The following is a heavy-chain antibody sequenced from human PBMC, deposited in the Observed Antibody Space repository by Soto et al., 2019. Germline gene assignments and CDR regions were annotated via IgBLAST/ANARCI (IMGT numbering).Heavy chain of an antibody. D-gene: IGHD2-2*01. CDR1: GFTFSSYA. J-gene: IGHJ5*02. Sequence: GGSLRLSCAASGFTFSSYAMSWVRQAPGKGLEWVSAISGSGGSTYYADSVKGRFTISRDNSKNTLYLQMNSLRAEDTAVYYYAKDRLVVVPAAIPDWFDPWGQGTLVTVSS. CDR2: ISGSGGST. V-gene: IGHV3-23*01. CDR3: AKDRLVVVPAAIPDWFDP.